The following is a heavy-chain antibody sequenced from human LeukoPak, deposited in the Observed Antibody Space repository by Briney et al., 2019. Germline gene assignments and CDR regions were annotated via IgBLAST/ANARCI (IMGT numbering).Heavy chain of an antibody. CDR1: GYTFTGYY. D-gene: IGHD2-2*01. CDR2: INPNSGGP. J-gene: IGHJ6*02. Sequence: ASVKVSCKASGYTFTGYYMHWVRQAPGQGLEWMGWINPNSGGPNYAQKFRGRVTMTRDTSISTAHMELSRLRSDDTAVYYCARDLGYCSSTSCYGSYYYGMDVWGQGTTVTVSS. V-gene: IGHV1-2*02. CDR3: ARDLGYCSSTSCYGSYYYGMDV.